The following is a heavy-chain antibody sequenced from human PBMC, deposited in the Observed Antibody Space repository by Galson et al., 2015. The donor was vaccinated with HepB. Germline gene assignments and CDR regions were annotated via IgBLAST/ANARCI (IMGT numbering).Heavy chain of an antibody. CDR3: TRIALSGSYWYFDY. CDR1: GFTFSSYT. J-gene: IGHJ4*02. Sequence: LRLSCAVSGFTFSSYTMNWVRQAPGKGLEWISYISTTSDNKFSADSVKGRFIISRDNAKNLLYPQMNSLRAEDTAVYYCTRIALSGSYWYFDYWGQGSLVTVSS. V-gene: IGHV3-48*01. D-gene: IGHD1-26*01. CDR2: ISTTSDNK.